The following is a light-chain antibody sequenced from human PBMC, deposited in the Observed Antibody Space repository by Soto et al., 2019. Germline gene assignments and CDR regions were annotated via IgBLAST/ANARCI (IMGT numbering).Light chain of an antibody. Sequence: EVMLTQSPGTLSLSPGERATLSCRASQSVSRNYLAWYQPKSGQAPRLLIYGASNRATGIPARFSGSGSGTDFTFTIRGLEPEDLGVYYCQQYDTSWLTFGQRTKVEFK. CDR3: QQYDTSWLT. V-gene: IGKV3-20*01. CDR1: QSVSRNY. CDR2: GAS. J-gene: IGKJ1*01.